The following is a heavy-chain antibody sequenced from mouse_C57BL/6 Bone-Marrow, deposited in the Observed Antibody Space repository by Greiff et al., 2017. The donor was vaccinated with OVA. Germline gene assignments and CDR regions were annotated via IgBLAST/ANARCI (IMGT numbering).Heavy chain of an antibody. V-gene: IGHV1-81*01. Sequence: QVQLQQSGAELARPGASVKLSCKASGYTFTSYGISCGTPRTLQFHEWIGEIYPISGNTYYNEKFKGKATLTADKSSSTAYMELRSLTSEDSAVYFCARSDSSGYWFAYWGQGTLVTVSA. CDR2: IYPISGNT. CDR3: ARSDSSGYWFAY. J-gene: IGHJ3*01. CDR1: GYTFTSYG. D-gene: IGHD3-2*02.